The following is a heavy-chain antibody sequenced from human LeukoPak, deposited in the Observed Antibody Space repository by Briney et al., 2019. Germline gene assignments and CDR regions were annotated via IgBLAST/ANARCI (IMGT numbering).Heavy chain of an antibody. CDR2: IYSGGST. J-gene: IGHJ6*02. D-gene: IGHD3-16*01. Sequence: QPGGSLRLSCVASGFTVSSKYMSWVRQAPGKGLEGVSVIYSGGSTYYGESVKGRFTISRDNSKNTVYLQMNALRAEDPAVYYCARGTVWRLGSYGLDVWGQGTTVTVSS. CDR3: ARGTVWRLGSYGLDV. V-gene: IGHV3-53*01. CDR1: GFTVSSKY.